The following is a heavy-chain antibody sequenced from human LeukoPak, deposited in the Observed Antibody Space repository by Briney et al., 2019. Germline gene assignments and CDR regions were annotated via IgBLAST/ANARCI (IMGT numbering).Heavy chain of an antibody. CDR2: FDPEDGET. CDR3: ATGVPYYYDSSGGSFDY. CDR1: GYTLTELS. V-gene: IGHV1-24*01. Sequence: ASVTVSCKVSGYTLTELSMHWVRQAPGKGLEWMGGFDPEDGETIYAQKFQGRVTMTEDTSTDTAYMELSSLRSEDTAVYYCATGVPYYYDSSGGSFDYWGQGTLVTVSS. J-gene: IGHJ4*02. D-gene: IGHD3-22*01.